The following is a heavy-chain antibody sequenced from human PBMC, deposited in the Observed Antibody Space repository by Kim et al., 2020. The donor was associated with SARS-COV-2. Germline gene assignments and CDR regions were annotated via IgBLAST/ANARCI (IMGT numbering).Heavy chain of an antibody. J-gene: IGHJ6*02. CDR1: GFSLNTPGVG. Sequence: SGPTLVNPTQTLTLTCTFSGFSLNTPGVGVGWIRQPPGKALEWLGFFYWDDDKRYSPSLKNRLTITKDTSQKQVVLTMTNMDPVDTGTYYCAHLLGHCSYGVCFSGDYCYYGFDVWGPGTTVTVSS. D-gene: IGHD2-8*01. V-gene: IGHV2-5*02. CDR2: FYWDDDK. CDR3: AHLLGHCSYGVCFSGDYCYYGFDV.